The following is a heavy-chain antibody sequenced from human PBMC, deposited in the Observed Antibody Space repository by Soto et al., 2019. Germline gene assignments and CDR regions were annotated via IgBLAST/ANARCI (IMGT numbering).Heavy chain of an antibody. Sequence: ASVKVSCKASGYTLTRYGISWGRQAPGQRLEWMGWISAYNGNTNYAQKLQGRVTMTTDTSTSTAYMELRSLRSDDTAVYYCARDRESGYDFWSGYFKRDAFDIWGQGTMVTVSS. CDR2: ISAYNGNT. CDR3: ARDRESGYDFWSGYFKRDAFDI. CDR1: GYTLTRYG. J-gene: IGHJ3*02. D-gene: IGHD3-3*01. V-gene: IGHV1-18*01.